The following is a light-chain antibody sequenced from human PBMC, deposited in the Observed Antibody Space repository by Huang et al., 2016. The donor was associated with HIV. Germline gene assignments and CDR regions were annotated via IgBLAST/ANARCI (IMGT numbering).Light chain of an antibody. CDR1: QAIGTY. V-gene: IGKV1-39*01. CDR2: GVS. CDR3: QQSYSSLIT. Sequence: IQLTQSPTSLSASVGDRVTIACRASQAIGTYLNWFQQKPGRAPKLLISGVSSLHTGVPSRFFGSGSGTDFSLTIRGLQFDDFAVYFCQQSYSSLITFGQGTRLEI. J-gene: IGKJ5*01.